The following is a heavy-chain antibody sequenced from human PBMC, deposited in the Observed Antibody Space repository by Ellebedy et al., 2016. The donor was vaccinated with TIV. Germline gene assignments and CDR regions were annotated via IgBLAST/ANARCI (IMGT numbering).Heavy chain of an antibody. J-gene: IGHJ6*02. CDR3: ATQGGYDPDYYFYGMDV. CDR2: INAGNGNT. CDR1: GYTFTSYA. Sequence: ASVKVSCKASGYTFTSYAMHWVRQAPGQRLEWMGWINAGNGNTKYSQKFQGRVTITRDTSASTAYMELSSLRSEDSAVYYCATQGGYDPDYYFYGMDVWGQGTTVTVSS. D-gene: IGHD5-12*01. V-gene: IGHV1-3*01.